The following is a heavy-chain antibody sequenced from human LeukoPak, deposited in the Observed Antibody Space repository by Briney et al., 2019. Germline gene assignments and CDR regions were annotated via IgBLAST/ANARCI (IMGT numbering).Heavy chain of an antibody. D-gene: IGHD3-22*01. V-gene: IGHV1-24*01. CDR3: ATGRGYYDSSGYYRH. J-gene: IGHJ4*02. Sequence: GSVKVSCKVSGYTLTELSMHRVRQAPGKGLEWMRGFDPEDGETIYAQKFQGRVTMTEDTSTDTAYMELSSLRSEDTAVYYCATGRGYYDSSGYYRHWGQGTLVTVSS. CDR1: GYTLTELS. CDR2: FDPEDGET.